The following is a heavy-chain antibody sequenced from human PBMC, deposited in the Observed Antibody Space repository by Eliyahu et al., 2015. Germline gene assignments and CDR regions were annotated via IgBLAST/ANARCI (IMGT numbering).Heavy chain of an antibody. D-gene: IGHD3-3*01. Sequence: QVQLVXSGGGVVQPGGSLRLSCAASGFXFXSXGMHWVRQAPGKGLEWVAFIRYDGSNKYYADSVKGRFTISRDNSKNTLYLRMNSLRTEDTAVYYCAKDGAYYDFWSGYLFDPWGQGTLVTVSS. CDR2: IRYDGSNK. CDR3: AKDGAYYDFWSGYLFDP. J-gene: IGHJ5*02. V-gene: IGHV3-30*02. CDR1: GFXFXSXG.